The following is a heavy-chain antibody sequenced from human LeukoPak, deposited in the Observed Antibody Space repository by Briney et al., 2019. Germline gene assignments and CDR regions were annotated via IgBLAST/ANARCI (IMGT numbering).Heavy chain of an antibody. D-gene: IGHD6-13*01. CDR2: IYYGGST. CDR1: GGSVSSGGYY. J-gene: IGHJ5*02. CDR3: ATDDEQQLAP. V-gene: IGHV4-61*08. Sequence: SETLSLTCTVSGGSVSSGGYYWNWIRQTPGKGLEWIGYIYYGGSTNYNPSLKRRVTISVDTSKNQFSLKLSSVTAADTAVYYCATDDEQQLAPWGQGTLVTVSS.